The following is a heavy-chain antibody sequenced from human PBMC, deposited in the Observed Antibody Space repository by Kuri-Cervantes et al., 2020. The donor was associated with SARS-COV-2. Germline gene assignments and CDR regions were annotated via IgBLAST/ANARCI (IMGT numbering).Heavy chain of an antibody. Sequence: GSLRLSCTVSGGSISSYYWSWIRQPPGKGLEWIGEINHSGNTNYDPSLKSRVTISIDTSKNQFSLKLSSVTAADTAVYYCARDPYSSSSAGEENWFDPWGQGTLVTVSS. CDR1: GGSISSYY. CDR2: INHSGNT. V-gene: IGHV4-34*01. CDR3: ARDPYSSSSAGEENWFDP. D-gene: IGHD6-6*01. J-gene: IGHJ5*02.